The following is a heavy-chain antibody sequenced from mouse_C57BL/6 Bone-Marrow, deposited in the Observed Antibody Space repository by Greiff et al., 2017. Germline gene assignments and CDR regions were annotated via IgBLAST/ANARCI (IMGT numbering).Heavy chain of an antibody. Sequence: VQLQQPGAELVKPGASVKLSCKASGYTFTSYWMHWVKQRPGQGLEWIGEIDPANSNTNYNQKFKGKATLPVDKSSTTAYMQLSSMTYEDAAVYCCTRERGYYGLFAYWGQGTTLTVSS. D-gene: IGHD1-2*01. CDR1: GYTFTSYW. CDR2: IDPANSNT. V-gene: IGHV1-69*02. J-gene: IGHJ2*01. CDR3: TRERGYYGLFAY.